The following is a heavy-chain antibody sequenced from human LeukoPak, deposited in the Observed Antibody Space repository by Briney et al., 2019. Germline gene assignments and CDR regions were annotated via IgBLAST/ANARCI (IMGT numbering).Heavy chain of an antibody. J-gene: IGHJ4*02. V-gene: IGHV3-13*01. CDR2: IGNAADT. CDR3: AGGRGQIINY. Sequence: GGSLRFSCAASGFTFDRYDLHWVRQVPGKGLEWVSAIGNAADTYYPGSVKGRFTISRENAKNSFYLQINALRAGDTAVYFCAGGRGQIINYWGQGTLVTVSS. CDR1: GFTFDRYD.